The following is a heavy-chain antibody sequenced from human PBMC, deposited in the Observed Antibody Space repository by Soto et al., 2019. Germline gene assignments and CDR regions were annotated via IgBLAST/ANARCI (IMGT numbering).Heavy chain of an antibody. CDR1: GGSFSGYY. CDR3: AGPEHDYGDPGDYYYYYMDV. J-gene: IGHJ6*03. D-gene: IGHD4-17*01. CDR2: INHSGST. V-gene: IGHV4-34*01. Sequence: QVQLQQWGAGLLKPSETLSLTCAVYGGSFSGYYWSWIRQPPGKGLEWIGEINHSGSTNYNPSLKRRVTISVDTSKSQFSLKMSSVTAADTAVYYCAGPEHDYGDPGDYYYYYMDVWGKGTTVTVSS.